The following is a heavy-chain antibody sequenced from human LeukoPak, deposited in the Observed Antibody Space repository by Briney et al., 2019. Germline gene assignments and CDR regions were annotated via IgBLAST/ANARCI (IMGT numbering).Heavy chain of an antibody. Sequence: SETLSLTCTVSGGSISSSSYYWGWIRQPPGKGLEWIGSIYYSGSTYYNPSLKSRVTISVDTSKNQFSLKLSSVTAADTAVYYCASTGYSSGWYYFGYWGQGTLVTVSS. D-gene: IGHD6-19*01. CDR2: IYYSGST. CDR1: GGSISSSSYY. V-gene: IGHV4-39*07. CDR3: ASTGYSSGWYYFGY. J-gene: IGHJ4*02.